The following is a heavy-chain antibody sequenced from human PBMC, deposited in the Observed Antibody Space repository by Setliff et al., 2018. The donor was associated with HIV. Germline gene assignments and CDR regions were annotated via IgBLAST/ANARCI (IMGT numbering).Heavy chain of an antibody. CDR1: GGSFRSSRYY. Sequence: SETLSLTCTVSGGSFRSSRYYWGWIRQPPGKGLEWIGNIHYGGFFWYSPSLKSRVTISVGTSKNQFSLKLSSVTAADTAVYYCARPALGIGGGSRFDNWGQGTLVTVSS. CDR3: ARPALGIGGGSRFDN. CDR2: IHYGGFF. J-gene: IGHJ4*02. D-gene: IGHD3-10*01. V-gene: IGHV4-39*01.